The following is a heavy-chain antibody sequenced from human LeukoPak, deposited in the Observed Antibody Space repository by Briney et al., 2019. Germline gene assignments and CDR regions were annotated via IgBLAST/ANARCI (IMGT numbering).Heavy chain of an antibody. CDR2: IYYSGTT. V-gene: IGHV4-39*01. CDR3: ARHEWGITNAFDI. J-gene: IGHJ3*02. D-gene: IGHD1-14*01. CDR1: GGSFSSSDYY. Sequence: KSSETLSLTCTVSGGSFSSSDYYWGWIRQPPGKGLEWIGSIYYSGTTYYNPSLKRRVTISVDTSKNQFSLKLRSVTASDTDVYSCARHEWGITNAFDIWGQGTMVTVSS.